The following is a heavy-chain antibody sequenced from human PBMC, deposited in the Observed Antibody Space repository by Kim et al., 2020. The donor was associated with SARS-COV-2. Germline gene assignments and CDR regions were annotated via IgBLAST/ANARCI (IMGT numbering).Heavy chain of an antibody. CDR1: GFTFSSYE. D-gene: IGHD6-13*01. CDR3: ARYPYSSSYNYYGMDL. Sequence: GGSLRLSCAASGFTFSSYEMNWVRQAPGKGLEWVSYISSSGSTIYYADSVKGRFTISRDNAKNSLYLQMNSLRAEDTAVYYCARYPYSSSYNYYGMDLWGQGTTVTVSS. J-gene: IGHJ6*02. CDR2: ISSSGSTI. V-gene: IGHV3-48*03.